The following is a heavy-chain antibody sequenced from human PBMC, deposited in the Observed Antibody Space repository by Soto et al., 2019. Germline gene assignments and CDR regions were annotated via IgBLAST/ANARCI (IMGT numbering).Heavy chain of an antibody. CDR3: ARDSIPRRLRSKLAVGAEFDP. CDR2: INWNGGST. J-gene: IGHJ5*02. D-gene: IGHD3-3*01. CDR1: GFTFDDYG. Sequence: GGSLRLSCAASGFTFDDYGMSWVRQAPGKGLEWVSGINWNGGSTGYADSVKGRFTISRDNAKNSLYLQMNSLRAEDTALYHCARDSIPRRLRSKLAVGAEFDPWGQGTLVTVSS. V-gene: IGHV3-20*01.